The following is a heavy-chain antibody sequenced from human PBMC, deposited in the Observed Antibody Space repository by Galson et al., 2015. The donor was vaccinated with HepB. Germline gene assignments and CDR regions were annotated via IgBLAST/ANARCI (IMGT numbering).Heavy chain of an antibody. Sequence: SPRLSYAASGFTLTNYAMIWVRQAPGKGLEWVSAIGGGNTYYADSVKGRFTISRDNSKNTLYLQMNSLRAEDTAVYYCARGISGYFDYWGQGTLVTVSS. D-gene: IGHD3-10*01. V-gene: IGHV3-23*01. CDR1: GFTLTNYA. CDR2: IGGGNT. CDR3: ARGISGYFDY. J-gene: IGHJ4*02.